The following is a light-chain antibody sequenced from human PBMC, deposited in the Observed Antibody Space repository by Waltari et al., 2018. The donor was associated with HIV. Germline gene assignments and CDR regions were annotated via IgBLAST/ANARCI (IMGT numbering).Light chain of an antibody. Sequence: PQSPATISVSPGRRATVSCSDSQNVDDNVDWYQQKPGQSPRLLIYHSSVRAAGVPTRFGGAGSATNFTLTISSLQSEDFACYFCQQYNHWPPFTSGGGSRVELK. V-gene: IGKV3D-15*01. J-gene: IGKJ4*01. CDR2: HSS. CDR3: QQYNHWPPFT. CDR1: QNVDDN.